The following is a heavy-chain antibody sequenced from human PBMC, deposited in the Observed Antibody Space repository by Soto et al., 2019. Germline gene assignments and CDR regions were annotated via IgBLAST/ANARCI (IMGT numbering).Heavy chain of an antibody. CDR3: TTEPYDSSGYYFDY. V-gene: IGHV3-15*01. D-gene: IGHD3-22*01. J-gene: IGHJ4*02. CDR1: GFTFSNAW. CDR2: IKSKTDGGTT. Sequence: GGSLRLSCAASGFTFSNAWMSWVRQAPGKGLEWVGRIKSKTDGGTTDYAAPVKGRFTISRDDSKNTLYLQMNSLKTEDTAVYYCTTEPYDSSGYYFDYWGQGTLVTVSS.